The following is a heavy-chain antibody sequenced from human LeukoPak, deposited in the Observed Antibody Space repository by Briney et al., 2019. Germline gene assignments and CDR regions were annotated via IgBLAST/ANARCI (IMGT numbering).Heavy chain of an antibody. Sequence: SETLSLTCTVSGGSISSGGYHWSWIRQHPGKGREWVGYIYYSGSTYYNPSLKSRVTISVDTSKNQFSLKLSSVTAADTAVYYCARTPATVTSRGYYYYYGMDVWGQGTTVTVSS. D-gene: IGHD4-17*01. CDR1: GGSISSGGYH. V-gene: IGHV4-31*03. CDR3: ARTPATVTSRGYYYYYGMDV. J-gene: IGHJ6*02. CDR2: IYYSGST.